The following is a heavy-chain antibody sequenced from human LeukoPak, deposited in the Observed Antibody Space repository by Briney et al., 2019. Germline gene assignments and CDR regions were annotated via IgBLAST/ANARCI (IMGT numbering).Heavy chain of an antibody. CDR2: ISSSSSYI. Sequence: GGSLRLSCAASGFTFSSYSMNWVRQAPGKGLEWVSSISSSSSYIYYADSVKGRFTISRDNAKNSLYLQMNSLRAEDTAVYYCARAHRYCSSTSCPFDPWGQGTLVTVSS. CDR3: ARAHRYCSSTSCPFDP. D-gene: IGHD2-2*01. V-gene: IGHV3-21*01. CDR1: GFTFSSYS. J-gene: IGHJ5*02.